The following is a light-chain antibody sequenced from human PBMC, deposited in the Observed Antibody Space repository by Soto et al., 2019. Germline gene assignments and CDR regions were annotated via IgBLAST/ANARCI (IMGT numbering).Light chain of an antibody. Sequence: QSVLTQPRSVSGSPGQSVTISCTGTSSVVGGYNYVSWYQQHPGKAPKLMIYDVGKRPSGVPDRFSGSKSDNTASLTISGLQAEDEADYSCCSYAGSYTRVFGTGTKATVL. CDR1: SSVVGGYNY. CDR2: DVG. J-gene: IGLJ1*01. V-gene: IGLV2-11*01. CDR3: CSYAGSYTRV.